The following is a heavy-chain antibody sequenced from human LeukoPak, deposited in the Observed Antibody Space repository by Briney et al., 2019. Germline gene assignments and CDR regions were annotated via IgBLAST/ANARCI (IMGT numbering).Heavy chain of an antibody. J-gene: IGHJ6*02. Sequence: SETPSLTCTVSGGSISSYYWSWIRQPAGKGLEWIGRIYTSGSTNYNPSLKSRVTMSVDTSKNQFSLKLSSVTAADTAVYYCARDLKYYDILTGYYYYYGMDVWGQGTTVTVSS. CDR3: ARDLKYYDILTGYYYYYGMDV. CDR1: GGSISSYY. CDR2: IYTSGST. V-gene: IGHV4-4*07. D-gene: IGHD3-9*01.